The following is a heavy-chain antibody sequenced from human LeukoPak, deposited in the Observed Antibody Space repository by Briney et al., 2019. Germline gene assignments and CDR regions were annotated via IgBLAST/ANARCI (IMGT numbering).Heavy chain of an antibody. CDR1: GYTFTTYY. J-gene: IGHJ4*02. V-gene: IGHV1-46*01. CDR3: ARVGSSSWYSQFAY. Sequence: ASVKVSCKASGYTFTTYYIHWLRQAPGQGLEWMGIINPSGGTTSYAQKFQGRVTMTRDTSTSTVYMELGSLRSEDTAVYYCARVGSSSWYSQFAYWGQGTLVTVS. CDR2: INPSGGTT. D-gene: IGHD6-13*01.